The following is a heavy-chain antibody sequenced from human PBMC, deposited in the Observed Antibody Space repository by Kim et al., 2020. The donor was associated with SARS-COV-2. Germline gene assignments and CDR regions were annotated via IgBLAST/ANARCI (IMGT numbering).Heavy chain of an antibody. CDR2: IYYTGST. D-gene: IGHD3-10*01. Sequence: SETLSLTCTVSGGSISSYSWRCIRQPPGKGLEWIWYIYYTGSTNYNPSLKSRVTITVDTSKNQFSLKLSSVTAADTAVYYCATWPYYYGWWSFYKREAYWGQGALSTVSS. J-gene: IGHJ4*02. CDR3: ATWPYYYGWWSFYKREAY. V-gene: IGHV4-59*08. CDR1: GGSISSYS.